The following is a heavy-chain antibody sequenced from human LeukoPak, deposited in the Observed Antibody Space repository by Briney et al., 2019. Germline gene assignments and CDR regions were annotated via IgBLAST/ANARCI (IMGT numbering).Heavy chain of an antibody. CDR2: FDPEDGET. V-gene: IGHV1-24*01. J-gene: IGHJ4*02. CDR1: GYTLTELS. D-gene: IGHD3-9*01. CDR3: ATLGLPHYDILTGHGYFDY. Sequence: ASVKVSCKVSGYTLTELSMHWVRQAPGKGLEWMGGFDPEDGETIYAQKFQGRVTMTEDTSTDTAYMELSSLRSEDTAVYYCATLGLPHYDILTGHGYFDYWGQGTLVTVSS.